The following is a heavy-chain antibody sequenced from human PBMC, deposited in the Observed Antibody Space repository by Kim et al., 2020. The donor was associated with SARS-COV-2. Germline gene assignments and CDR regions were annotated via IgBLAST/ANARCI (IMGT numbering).Heavy chain of an antibody. V-gene: IGHV1-18*01. D-gene: IGHD6-13*01. J-gene: IGHJ5*02. CDR3: ARGGAAAGRDWFDP. Sequence: APKLHGRVTMTTDTSTSTAYMGLRSLRSDDTAVYYCARGGAAAGRDWFDPWGQGTLVTVSS.